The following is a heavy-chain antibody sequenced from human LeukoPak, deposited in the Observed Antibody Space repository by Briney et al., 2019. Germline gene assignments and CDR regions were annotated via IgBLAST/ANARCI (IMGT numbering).Heavy chain of an antibody. D-gene: IGHD3-22*01. Sequence: GGSLGLSCAASGFTLSDYYMSWIRQAPGKGLEWISYISDSGSTIYYANSVKGRSTISRDNSKNTLYLQMNSLRAEDTAVYYCAKVSYRYYYDSSGYYLFDYWGQGTLVTVSS. CDR2: ISDSGSTI. J-gene: IGHJ4*02. CDR3: AKVSYRYYYDSSGYYLFDY. V-gene: IGHV3-11*01. CDR1: GFTLSDYY.